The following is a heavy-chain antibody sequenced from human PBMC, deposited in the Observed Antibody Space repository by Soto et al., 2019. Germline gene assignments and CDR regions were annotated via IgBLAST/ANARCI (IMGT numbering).Heavy chain of an antibody. CDR1: GGTFSSYA. Sequence: QVQLVQSGAEVRQPASSVKVSCKTSGGTFSSYAISWVRQAPGQGLDWMGGIVPIVDTSTYAQKFQGKVRITADESTSTAYRELNSLRSDDTASYYGVRVAAIPGYLDNWGQGTLVTVSS. CDR2: IVPIVDTS. J-gene: IGHJ4*02. D-gene: IGHD6-25*01. V-gene: IGHV1-69*12. CDR3: VRVAAIPGYLDN.